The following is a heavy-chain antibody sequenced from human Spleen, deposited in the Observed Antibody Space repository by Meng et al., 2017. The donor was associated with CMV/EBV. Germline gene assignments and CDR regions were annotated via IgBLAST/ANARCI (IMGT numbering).Heavy chain of an antibody. J-gene: IGHJ5*02. V-gene: IGHV4-31*02. CDR3: ARGKGDYDFWSGYWWFDP. CDR2: LYYSGTT. D-gene: IGHD3-3*01. Sequence: CGGASSWSWIRHHPGKGLEWIGYLYYSGTTYYSPSLKGRVTISLDTSKNQFSLKLSSVTAADSAVYYCARGKGDYDFWSGYWWFDPWGQGTLVTVSS. CDR1: CGGASS.